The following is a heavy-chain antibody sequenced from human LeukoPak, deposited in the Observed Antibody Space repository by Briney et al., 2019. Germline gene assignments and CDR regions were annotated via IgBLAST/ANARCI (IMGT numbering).Heavy chain of an antibody. D-gene: IGHD1-26*01. V-gene: IGHV3-23*01. Sequence: PGGSLRLSCAASGFTFTDSAMTWVRQAPGKGLEWVSAISTSGGDTIYTDSVKDRFTISRDNSKSTLYLQMNSLRAEDTAIYYCAKGGSYAPLDYWGQGTLVTVSS. CDR3: AKGGSYAPLDY. J-gene: IGHJ4*02. CDR2: ISTSGGDT. CDR1: GFTFTDSA.